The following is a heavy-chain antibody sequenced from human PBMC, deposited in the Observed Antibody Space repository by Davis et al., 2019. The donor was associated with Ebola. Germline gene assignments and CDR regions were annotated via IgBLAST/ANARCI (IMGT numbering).Heavy chain of an antibody. CDR3: ARVDYYYYGMDV. Sequence: GSLRLSCAVYGGSFSGYYWSWIRQPPGKGLEWIGYIYYSGSTNYNPSLKSRVTISVDTSKNQFSLKLSSVTAADTAVYYCARVDYYYYGMDVWGQGTTVTVSS. J-gene: IGHJ6*02. CDR1: GGSFSGYY. CDR2: IYYSGST. V-gene: IGHV4-59*01.